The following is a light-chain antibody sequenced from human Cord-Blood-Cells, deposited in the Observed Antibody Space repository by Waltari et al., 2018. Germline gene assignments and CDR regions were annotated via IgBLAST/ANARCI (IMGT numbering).Light chain of an antibody. CDR3: SSYTSSSTQV. CDR2: EVS. Sequence: QSALTQPASVSGSPGKSLTLHCTGTSSDVGASNYDSWYQQHPGKAPKLMIYEVSNRPSGVSNRFSGSKSGNTASLTISGLQAEDEADYYCSSYTSSSTQVFGTGTKVTVL. CDR1: SSDVGASNY. V-gene: IGLV2-14*01. J-gene: IGLJ1*01.